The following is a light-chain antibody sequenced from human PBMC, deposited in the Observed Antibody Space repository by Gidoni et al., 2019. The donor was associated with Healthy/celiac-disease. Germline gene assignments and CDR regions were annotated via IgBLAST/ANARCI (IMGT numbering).Light chain of an antibody. Sequence: DIQMTQSPSTLSASVGDRVTITCRASQSISSWLAWYQQKPGKAPKLLIYKASSLESGVPSRFSGSGSGTEFTLTISSLQPEYFATYYCQQYNSYSPWTFGQGTKVEIK. V-gene: IGKV1-5*03. CDR3: QQYNSYSPWT. J-gene: IGKJ1*01. CDR2: KAS. CDR1: QSISSW.